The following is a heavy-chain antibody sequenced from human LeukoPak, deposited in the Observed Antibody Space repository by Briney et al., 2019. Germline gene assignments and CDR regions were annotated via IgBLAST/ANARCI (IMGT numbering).Heavy chain of an antibody. V-gene: IGHV3-7*01. Sequence: PGGSLRLSCVGSGFTFGQYWMSWVRQSPGKGLEYVVNIKDDGSAKYYVDSVRGRFTVSRDNDVNSLYLQMNNLRVEDTAVYYCARRGSLDKWGRGTLVTVSS. CDR2: IKDDGSAK. D-gene: IGHD3-10*01. CDR1: GFTFGQYW. CDR3: ARRGSLDK. J-gene: IGHJ4*02.